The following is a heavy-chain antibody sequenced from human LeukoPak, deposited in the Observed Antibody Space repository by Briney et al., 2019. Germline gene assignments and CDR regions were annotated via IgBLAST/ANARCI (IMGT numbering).Heavy chain of an antibody. CDR3: ARGGGYSYGSFDY. D-gene: IGHD5-18*01. J-gene: IGHJ4*02. V-gene: IGHV3-74*01. CDR2: INRDGSST. Sequence: GGSLRLSCAASGIIFSNYWMHWVRQAPGKGLVWVSRINRDGSSTSYADSVKGRFTISRDNAKHTLYLQMNSLRAEDTAVYHCARGGGYSYGSFDYWGQGTLVTVSS. CDR1: GIIFSNYW.